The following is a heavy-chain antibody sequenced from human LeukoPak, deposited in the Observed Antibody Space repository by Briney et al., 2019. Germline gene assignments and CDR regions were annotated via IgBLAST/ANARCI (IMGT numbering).Heavy chain of an antibody. CDR3: ARDGGEYYYDNSDYWGNFDY. J-gene: IGHJ4*02. V-gene: IGHV3-7*01. D-gene: IGHD3-22*01. Sequence: GGSLRLSCAASGFTFSSYWMSWVRQAPGKGLEWVANIKQDGSEKYYVDSLKGRFTISRDNAKNSLFLQMNSLRAEDTAVYYCARDGGEYYYDNSDYWGNFDYWGQGTLVTVSS. CDR1: GFTFSSYW. CDR2: IKQDGSEK.